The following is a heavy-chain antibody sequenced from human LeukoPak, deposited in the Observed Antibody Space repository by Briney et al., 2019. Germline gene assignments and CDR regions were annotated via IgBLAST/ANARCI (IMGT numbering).Heavy chain of an antibody. Sequence: SVKVSCKASGGTFSSYAISWVRQAPGQGLEWMGRIIPILGIANYAQKFQGRVTITAGKSTSTAYMELSSLRSDDTAVYYCARVDYGGNPEYMDVWGKGTTVTVSS. CDR3: ARVDYGGNPEYMDV. CDR1: GGTFSSYA. J-gene: IGHJ6*03. CDR2: IIPILGIA. V-gene: IGHV1-69*04. D-gene: IGHD4-23*01.